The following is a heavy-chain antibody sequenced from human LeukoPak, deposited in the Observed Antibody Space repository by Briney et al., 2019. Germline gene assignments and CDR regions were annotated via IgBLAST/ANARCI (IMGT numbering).Heavy chain of an antibody. CDR2: IYYTGST. CDR3: ARGGTAFDY. J-gene: IGHJ4*02. V-gene: IGHV4-59*01. D-gene: IGHD3-16*01. Sequence: SETLSLTCTVSGGSMSIYYWSWIRQPPGKGLEWIGYIYYTGSTKYDPSLESRVTMSVDMSKNQFSLRLNFVTAADTAVYYCARGGTAFDYWGQGTLVTVSS. CDR1: GGSMSIYY.